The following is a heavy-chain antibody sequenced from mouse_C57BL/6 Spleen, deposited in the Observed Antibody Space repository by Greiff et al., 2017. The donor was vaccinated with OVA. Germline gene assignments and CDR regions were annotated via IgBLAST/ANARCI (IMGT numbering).Heavy chain of an antibody. CDR1: GYAFTNYL. Sequence: QVQLQQSGAELVRPGTSVKVSCKASGYAFTNYLIEWVKQRPGQGLEWIGVINPGSGGTNYNEKFKGKATLTADKSSSTAYMQLSSLTSEDSAVYFCAREGDFPSWFAYWGQGTLVTVSA. CDR3: AREGDFPSWFAY. CDR2: INPGSGGT. J-gene: IGHJ3*01. V-gene: IGHV1-54*01.